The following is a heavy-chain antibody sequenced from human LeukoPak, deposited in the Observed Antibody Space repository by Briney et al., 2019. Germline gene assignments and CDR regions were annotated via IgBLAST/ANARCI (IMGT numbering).Heavy chain of an antibody. J-gene: IGHJ1*01. CDR3: SRSAAGTFVEYFQH. Sequence: SETLSLTCTVSGDSISSGNYYWTWIRQPAGKGLEWIGRIYTSGSTNYNPSLKSRVTISVDTSKNQFSLKLSSVTAADTAVYYCSRSAAGTFVEYFQHWGQGTLVTVSS. D-gene: IGHD6-13*01. CDR1: GDSISSGNYY. V-gene: IGHV4-61*02. CDR2: IYTSGST.